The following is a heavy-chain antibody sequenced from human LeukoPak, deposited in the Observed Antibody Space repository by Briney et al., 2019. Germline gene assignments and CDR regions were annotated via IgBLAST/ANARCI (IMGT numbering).Heavy chain of an antibody. J-gene: IGHJ4*02. CDR2: IGSKADSYAT. V-gene: IGHV3-73*01. Sequence: GGSLKLSCAASGFTFSGSAMHWVRQASGKGLEWVGRIGSKADSYATAYAASVKGRFSISRDGSKNAAYLQMSSLKIEDPAVYYCRRGSDSGRSPVDYWGQGTPVTVSS. D-gene: IGHD1-26*01. CDR1: GFTFSGSA. CDR3: RRGSDSGRSPVDY.